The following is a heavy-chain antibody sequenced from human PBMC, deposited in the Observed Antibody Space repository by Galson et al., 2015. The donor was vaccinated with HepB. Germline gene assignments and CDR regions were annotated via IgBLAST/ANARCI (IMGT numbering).Heavy chain of an antibody. D-gene: IGHD1-26*01. V-gene: IGHV3-30*18. CDR2: ISYDGSNK. CDR1: GFTFSSYG. CDR3: AKDRESGSYGGYYFDY. J-gene: IGHJ4*02. Sequence: SLRLSCAASGFTFSSYGMHWVRQAPGKGLEWVAVISYDGSNKYYADSVKGRFTISRDNSKNTLYLQVNSLRAEDTAVYYCAKDRESGSYGGYYFDYWGQGTLVTVSS.